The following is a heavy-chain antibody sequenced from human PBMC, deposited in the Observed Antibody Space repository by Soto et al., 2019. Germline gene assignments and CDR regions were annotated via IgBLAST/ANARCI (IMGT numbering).Heavy chain of an antibody. CDR1: GGSISSSSYY. CDR2: IYYSGST. Sequence: SETLSLTCTVSGGSISSSSYYWGWIRQPPGKGLEWIGSIYYSGSTYYNPSLKSRVTISVDTSKNQFSLKLSSVTAADTAVYYCARRISDLRARESPFDYWGQGTLVTVSS. CDR3: ARRISDLRARESPFDY. J-gene: IGHJ4*02. V-gene: IGHV4-39*01.